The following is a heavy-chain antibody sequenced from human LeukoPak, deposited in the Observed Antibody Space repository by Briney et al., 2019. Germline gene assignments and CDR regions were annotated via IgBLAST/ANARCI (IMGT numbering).Heavy chain of an antibody. D-gene: IGHD3-10*01. CDR2: ISSGSTYI. J-gene: IGHJ3*01. CDR3: ARGDGATPPDAFDV. V-gene: IGHV3-21*01. Sequence: PGGSLRLSCTASGFTFSSYSVNWVRQAPGKGLQWVSSISSGSTYIYYADSVKGRFTISRDNTKNSLYLQMNSLRGEDTAVYYCARGDGATPPDAFDVWGQGTMVTVSS. CDR1: GFTFSSYS.